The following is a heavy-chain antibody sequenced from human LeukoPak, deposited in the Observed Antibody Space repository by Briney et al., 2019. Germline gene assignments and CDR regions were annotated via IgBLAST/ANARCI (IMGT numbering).Heavy chain of an antibody. J-gene: IGHJ3*02. V-gene: IGHV3-53*01. CDR2: IYSGGST. Sequence: PGGSLRLSCAASGFTVSSNYMSWVRQAPGKGLEWVSVIYSGGSTYYADSVKGRFTISRDNSKNTLYLQMNSLRAEDTAVYYCARESYSSSSAAFDIWGQGTMVTVSS. D-gene: IGHD6-6*01. CDR1: GFTVSSNY. CDR3: ARESYSSSSAAFDI.